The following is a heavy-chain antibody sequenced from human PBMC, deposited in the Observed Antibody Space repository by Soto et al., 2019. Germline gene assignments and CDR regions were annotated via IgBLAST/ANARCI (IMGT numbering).Heavy chain of an antibody. Sequence: QVLLVESGGGLVKAGGSLRLSCAASGFIFSDYYMSWVRQTPGKGLEWVSYISTSSTYTNYADSVKGRFTISRDNTTNSLYLQMDSLRVEDTAVYYCARDVAWKRGKVGRYYYGMDVWGQGTTVPVSS. CDR1: GFIFSDYY. V-gene: IGHV3-11*06. CDR2: ISTSSTYT. CDR3: ARDVAWKRGKVGRYYYGMDV. D-gene: IGHD1-1*01. J-gene: IGHJ6*02.